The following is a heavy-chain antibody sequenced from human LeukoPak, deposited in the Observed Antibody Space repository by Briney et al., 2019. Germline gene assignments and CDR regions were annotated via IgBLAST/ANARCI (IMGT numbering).Heavy chain of an antibody. CDR2: INPSGGCT. CDR1: GYTFTSYY. D-gene: IGHD3-22*01. V-gene: IGHV1-46*01. Sequence: ASVKVSCKASGYTFTSYYMHWVRRAPGQGLEWMGIINPSGGCTSYAQKFRGRVTMTRDTSTSTVYMELSSLRSEDTAVYYCARASLPYYYDSSGYYYIGEVWGQGTLVTVSS. CDR3: ARASLPYYYDSSGYYYIGEV. J-gene: IGHJ4*02.